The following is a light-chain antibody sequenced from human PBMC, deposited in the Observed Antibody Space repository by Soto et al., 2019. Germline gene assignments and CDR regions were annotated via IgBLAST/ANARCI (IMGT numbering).Light chain of an antibody. Sequence: EVVLTQSPGTLSLSPGDRATLSCRASQTVGSTFVAWYQQRPGQAPRLLIYSTSSRATGIPDRFSGAGSGTGFTLTISSLEPEDFAMYYCQHYSDSLTWTFGQGTKV. CDR3: QHYSDSLTWT. CDR2: STS. CDR1: QTVGSTF. V-gene: IGKV3-20*01. J-gene: IGKJ1*01.